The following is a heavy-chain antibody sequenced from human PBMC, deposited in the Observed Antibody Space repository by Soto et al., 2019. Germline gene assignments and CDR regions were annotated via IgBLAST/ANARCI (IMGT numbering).Heavy chain of an antibody. CDR1: GGSFSDYY. Sequence: PSETLSLTCAVYGGSFSDYYWTWIRQSPERGLEWIGEINLNGSTNYSPSLQSRLIMSVDTTKNQVSLRLSSVTAADTAVYYCARDQTSGASGRHRFDRWSEG. V-gene: IGHV4-34*01. CDR2: INLNGST. J-gene: IGHJ5*02. CDR3: ARDQTSGASGRHRFDR. D-gene: IGHD3-10*01.